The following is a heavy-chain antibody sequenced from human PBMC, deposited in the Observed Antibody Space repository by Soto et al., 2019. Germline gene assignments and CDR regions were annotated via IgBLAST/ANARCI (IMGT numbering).Heavy chain of an antibody. V-gene: IGHV3-30-3*01. CDR2: ISYDGSNK. J-gene: IGHJ4*02. Sequence: SCKASGYTFTGYYMHWVRQAPGKGLEWVAVISYDGSNKYYADSVKGRFTISRDNSKNTLYLQMNSLRAEDTAVYYCARGRGIAARPGYFDYWGQGTLVTVSS. CDR3: ARGRGIAARPGYFDY. D-gene: IGHD6-6*01. CDR1: GYTFTGYY.